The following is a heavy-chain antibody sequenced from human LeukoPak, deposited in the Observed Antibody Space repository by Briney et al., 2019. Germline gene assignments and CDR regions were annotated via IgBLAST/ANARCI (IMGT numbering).Heavy chain of an antibody. Sequence: PGGSLRLSCAASGFSFEEYGMSWVRQAPGKGLEWVSAINWNGDSTAYADSVKGRFTISRDNAKNSLLLQMNSLRAEDTALYYCARSPIVDFYYYSYMDVWGKGTTVTVSS. CDR2: INWNGDST. V-gene: IGHV3-20*04. CDR3: ARSPIVDFYYYSYMDV. J-gene: IGHJ6*03. CDR1: GFSFEEYG. D-gene: IGHD2/OR15-2a*01.